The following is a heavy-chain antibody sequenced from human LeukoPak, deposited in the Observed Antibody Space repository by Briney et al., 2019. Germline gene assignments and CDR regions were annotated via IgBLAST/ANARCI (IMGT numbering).Heavy chain of an antibody. D-gene: IGHD1-26*01. J-gene: IGHJ6*03. V-gene: IGHV4-59*01. CDR1: GGSINSYY. CDR2: IYHTGST. CDR3: ARDRYSETTRHYHYYMDV. Sequence: PSETLSLTCTVSGGSINSYYWSWVRQPPGKGLEWIGFIYHTGSTTDYNPSLKSRVTISLDKSKNQFSLKVSSVTAADTAVYYCARDRYSETTRHYHYYMDVWGKGTTVTVSS.